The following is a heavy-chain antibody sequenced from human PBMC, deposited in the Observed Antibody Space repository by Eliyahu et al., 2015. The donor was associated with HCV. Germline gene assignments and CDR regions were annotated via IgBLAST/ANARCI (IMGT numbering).Heavy chain of an antibody. CDR3: ASGGGGIAVTGTGGWFDP. J-gene: IGHJ5*02. CDR1: GGSIPTYY. V-gene: IGHV4-59*01. Sequence: QVQLQESGPGLVKPSETLSLTCIVSGGSIPTYYWSWIRQPPGKGLEWIGYIHYSGSTNYNPSLKSRVTISIDTSKNQFSLNLTSVTAADTAMYYCASGGGGIAVTGTGGWFDPWGQGTLVTVSS. D-gene: IGHD6-19*01. CDR2: IHYSGST.